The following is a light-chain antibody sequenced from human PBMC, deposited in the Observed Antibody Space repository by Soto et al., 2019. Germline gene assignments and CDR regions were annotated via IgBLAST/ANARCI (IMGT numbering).Light chain of an antibody. Sequence: EIVLTQSPATLSLSPGERATLSCRASQSVSSYLAWYQQKPGQAPRLLIYDASNRATGIPARFSGSGSGTDFTLTISSLEPEDFAVYYCQQRSHWPPMYPFGQGTKLEI. V-gene: IGKV3-11*01. CDR2: DAS. CDR1: QSVSSY. CDR3: QQRSHWPPMYP. J-gene: IGKJ2*01.